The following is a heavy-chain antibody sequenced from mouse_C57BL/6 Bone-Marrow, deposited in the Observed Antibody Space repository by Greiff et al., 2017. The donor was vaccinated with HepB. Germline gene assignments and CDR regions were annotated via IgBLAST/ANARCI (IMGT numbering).Heavy chain of an antibody. CDR2: INSDGGST. V-gene: IGHV5-2*01. J-gene: IGHJ4*01. CDR3: ARHSPYYYGSSYAMDY. D-gene: IGHD1-1*01. CDR1: EYEFPSHD. Sequence: DVQLQESGGGLVQPGESLKLSCESNEYEFPSHDMSWVRKTPEKRLELVAAINSDGGSTYYPDTMERRFIISRDNTKKTLYLQMSSLRSEDTALYYCARHSPYYYGSSYAMDYWGQGTSVTVSS.